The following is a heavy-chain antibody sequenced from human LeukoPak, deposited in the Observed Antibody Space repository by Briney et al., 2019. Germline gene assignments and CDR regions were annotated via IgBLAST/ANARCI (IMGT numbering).Heavy chain of an antibody. CDR2: ISYDGSNK. Sequence: GGSLRLSCAASGFTFSSYAMHWVRQAPGKGLEWVAVISYDGSNKYYADSVKGRFTISRDNAKNSLYLQMNSLRAEDTAVYYCAREGYYYDRAPVDYWGQGTLVTVSS. J-gene: IGHJ4*02. D-gene: IGHD3-22*01. CDR1: GFTFSSYA. V-gene: IGHV3-30*07. CDR3: AREGYYYDRAPVDY.